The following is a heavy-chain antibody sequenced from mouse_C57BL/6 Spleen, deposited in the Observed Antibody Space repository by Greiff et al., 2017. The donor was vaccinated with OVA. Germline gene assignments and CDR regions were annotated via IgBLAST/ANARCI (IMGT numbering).Heavy chain of an antibody. J-gene: IGHJ4*01. CDR3: ARGGINLLEYAMDY. Sequence: QVQLQQPGAELVRPGSSVKLSCKASGYTFTSYWMHWVKQRPIQGLEWIGNIDPSDSETHYNQKFKDKATLTVDKSSSTAYMQLSSLTSEDSAVYYCARGGINLLEYAMDYWGQGTSVTVSS. CDR2: IDPSDSET. V-gene: IGHV1-52*01. D-gene: IGHD2-1*01. CDR1: GYTFTSYW.